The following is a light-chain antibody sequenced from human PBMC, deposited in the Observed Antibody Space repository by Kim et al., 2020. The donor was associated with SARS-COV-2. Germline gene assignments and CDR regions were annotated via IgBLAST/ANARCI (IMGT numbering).Light chain of an antibody. J-gene: IGLJ3*02. V-gene: IGLV4-69*02. Sequence: QLVLTQSPSASASLGASVKLTCTLSSGHSNYAIAWHQQQPEKGPRYLMKVNSDGSHSKGDGIPDRISGSSSGAERYLTISSLKSEDEADYYCQTWGTGIRVFGGGTQLTVL. CDR2: VNSDGSH. CDR3: QTWGTGIRV. CDR1: SGHSNYA.